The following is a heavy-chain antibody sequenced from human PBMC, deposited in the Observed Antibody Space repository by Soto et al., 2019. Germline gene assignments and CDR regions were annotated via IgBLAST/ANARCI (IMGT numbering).Heavy chain of an antibody. CDR2: INWNSGRI. CDR3: AKGLTVGGGIAHGASEL. V-gene: IGHV3-9*01. D-gene: IGHD3-16*02. Sequence: GGSLRLSCAASGFIFDDYGMHWVRQAPGKGLEWVSGINWNSGRIGYADSVKGRFTISRDNAKNSLYLEMHSLRPEDTALYFCAKGLTVGGGIAHGASELWGQGTMVTLSS. CDR1: GFIFDDYG. J-gene: IGHJ3*01.